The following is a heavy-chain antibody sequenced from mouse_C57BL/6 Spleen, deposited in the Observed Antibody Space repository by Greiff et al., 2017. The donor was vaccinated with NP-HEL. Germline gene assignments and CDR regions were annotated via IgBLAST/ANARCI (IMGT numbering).Heavy chain of an antibody. J-gene: IGHJ3*01. CDR2: INPYNGGT. V-gene: IGHV1-19*01. D-gene: IGHD2-1*01. CDR3: ASGIYYGNPWFAC. Sequence: EVQLQQSGPVLVKPGASVQMSCKASGYTFTDYYMNWVKQSHGKSLEWIGVINPYNGGTSCNQKFKGKATLTVDKSSSTAYMERNSLTSDDSAVYYCASGIYYGNPWFACWGQGNLVTVSA. CDR1: GYTFTDYY.